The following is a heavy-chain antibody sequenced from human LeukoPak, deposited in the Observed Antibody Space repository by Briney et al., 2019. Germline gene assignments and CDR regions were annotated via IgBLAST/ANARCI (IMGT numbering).Heavy chain of an antibody. CDR1: GGSVSSGSYY. Sequence: SETLSLTCTVSGGSVSSGSYYWRWIRQPPGKGLEWIGYIYYSGSTNYNPSLKSRVTISVDTSKNQFSLKLSSVTAADTAVYYCARDSPHGGYVTYWGQGTLVTVSS. CDR3: ARDSPHGGYVTY. V-gene: IGHV4-61*01. J-gene: IGHJ4*02. CDR2: IYYSGST. D-gene: IGHD5-12*01.